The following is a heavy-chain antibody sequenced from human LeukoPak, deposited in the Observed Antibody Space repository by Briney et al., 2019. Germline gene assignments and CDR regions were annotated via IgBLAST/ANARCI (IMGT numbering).Heavy chain of an antibody. D-gene: IGHD6-19*01. CDR1: GGSISSYY. Sequence: KPSETLSLTCTVSGGSISSYYWSWIRQPPGKGLEWIGYIYYSGSTNYNPSLKSRVTISVDTSKNQFSLKLSSVTAADTAVYYCEMVGRDDAFDIWGQGTMVTVSS. V-gene: IGHV4-59*01. CDR2: IYYSGST. J-gene: IGHJ3*02. CDR3: EMVGRDDAFDI.